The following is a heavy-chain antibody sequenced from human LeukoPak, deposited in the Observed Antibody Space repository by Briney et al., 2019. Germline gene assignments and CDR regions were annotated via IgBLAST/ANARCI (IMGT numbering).Heavy chain of an antibody. V-gene: IGHV4-34*01. Sequence: SETLSLTCAVYGGSFSGYYWSWIRQPPGKGLEWIGEINHSGSTNYNPSLKSRVTISVDTSKNQFSLKLSPVTAADTAVYYCARDFPPFDPWGQGTLVTVSS. J-gene: IGHJ5*02. CDR1: GGSFSGYY. CDR2: INHSGST. CDR3: ARDFPPFDP.